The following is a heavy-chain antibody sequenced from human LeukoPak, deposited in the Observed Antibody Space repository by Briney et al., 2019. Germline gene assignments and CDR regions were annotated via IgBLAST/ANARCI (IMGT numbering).Heavy chain of an antibody. CDR3: ARSYYDSSGYYYPPDY. J-gene: IGHJ4*02. CDR1: GFTFSSYS. D-gene: IGHD3-22*01. Sequence: PGGTLRLSCAASGFTFSSYSMNWVRQAPGKGLEWVSSISSTSYIYLADLMKGRFTISRDNAKNSLYLQMNSLRAEDTAVYCCARSYYDSSGYYYPPDYWGQGTLVTVSS. V-gene: IGHV3-21*01. CDR2: ISSTSYI.